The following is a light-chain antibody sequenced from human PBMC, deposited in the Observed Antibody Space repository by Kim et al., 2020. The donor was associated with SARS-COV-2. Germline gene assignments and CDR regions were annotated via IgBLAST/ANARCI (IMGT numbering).Light chain of an antibody. CDR2: NAS. Sequence: SASVGERVTITCRASQSSSSWLAWYQQKPGKAPKLLIYNASSLESGVPSRFSGSGSATEFTLTISSLQPDDFASYYCQQYNSLWTFGQGTKVDIK. CDR1: QSSSSW. V-gene: IGKV1-5*03. CDR3: QQYNSLWT. J-gene: IGKJ1*01.